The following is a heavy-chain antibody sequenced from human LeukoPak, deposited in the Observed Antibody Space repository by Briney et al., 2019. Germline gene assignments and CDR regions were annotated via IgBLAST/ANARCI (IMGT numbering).Heavy chain of an antibody. V-gene: IGHV3-74*01. CDR1: GFTFSRYW. CDR2: INSDGSST. J-gene: IGHJ4*02. CDR3: ATSGYGEDFDY. Sequence: PGGSLRLSCAASGFTFSRYWMHWVRQAPGKGLVWVSRINSDGSSTSYADSVKGRFTISRDNAKNTLYLQMNSLRAEDTAVYYCATSGYGEDFDYWGQGTLVTVSS. D-gene: IGHD5-12*01.